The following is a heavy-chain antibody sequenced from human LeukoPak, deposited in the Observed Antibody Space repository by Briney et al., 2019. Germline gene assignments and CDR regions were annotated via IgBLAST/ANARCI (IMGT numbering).Heavy chain of an antibody. V-gene: IGHV4-61*02. CDR1: GGSISSGSYY. J-gene: IGHJ5*02. CDR3: AREDLRLSVVNWFDP. CDR2: IYTSGST. Sequence: SQTLSLTCTVSGGSISSGSYYWSWIRQPAGKGLEWIGRIYTSGSTNYNPSLKSRVTISVDTSKNQFSLKLSSVTAADTAVYYCAREDLRLSVVNWFDPWGQGTLVTVSS. D-gene: IGHD2-15*01.